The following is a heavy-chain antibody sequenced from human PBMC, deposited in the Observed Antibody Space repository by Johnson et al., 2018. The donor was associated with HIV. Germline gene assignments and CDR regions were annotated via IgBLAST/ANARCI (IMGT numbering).Heavy chain of an antibody. CDR1: GFTFSSYA. V-gene: IGHV3-30*04. CDR3: AKDKDAFDI. CDR2: ISYGGKNK. Sequence: QVQLVESGGGVVQPGRSLSLSCAASGFTFSSYAMYWVRQAPGKGLEWVAFISYGGKNKYYADSVKGRFTISRDNSKNTLYLQMNSLRAEDTAVYYCAKDKDAFDIWGQGTMVTVSS. J-gene: IGHJ3*02.